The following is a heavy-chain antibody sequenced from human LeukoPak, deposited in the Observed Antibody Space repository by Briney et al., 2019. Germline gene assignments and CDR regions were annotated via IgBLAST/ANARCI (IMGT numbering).Heavy chain of an antibody. CDR1: GGSISSHY. J-gene: IGHJ5*02. Sequence: PSETLSLTCTVSGGSISSHYWSWIRQPPGKGLEWIGYIYYSGSTNYNPSLKSRVTISVDTSKNQFSLKLGSVTAADTAVYYCASSRPFDPWGQGTLVTVSS. CDR3: ASSRPFDP. D-gene: IGHD6-6*01. CDR2: IYYSGST. V-gene: IGHV4-59*11.